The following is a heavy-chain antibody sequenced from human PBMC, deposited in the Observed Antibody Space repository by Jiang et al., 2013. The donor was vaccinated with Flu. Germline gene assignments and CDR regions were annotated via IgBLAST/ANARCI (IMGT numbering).Heavy chain of an antibody. CDR2: ISDDGTNK. CDR3: TRSNAVVVPASLRGVYYHFGMDV. Sequence: VQLLESGGGVVQPGRSLRLSCVPSGFTVSTYSLHWVRQAPGRGLEWVAVISDDGTNKYYAESVKGRFTISRDNSKTTLYLQMNSLRPEDMAVYYCTRSNAVVVPASLRGVYYHFGMDVWGRGTTVTVS. D-gene: IGHD2-2*01. CDR1: GFTVSTYS. V-gene: IGHV3-30*04. J-gene: IGHJ6*02.